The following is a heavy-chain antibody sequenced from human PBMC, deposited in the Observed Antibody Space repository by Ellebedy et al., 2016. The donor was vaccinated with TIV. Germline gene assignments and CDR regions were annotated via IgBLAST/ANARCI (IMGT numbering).Heavy chain of an antibody. Sequence: GESLKISCAASGFTFSSYAMSWVRQAPGKGLEWVSRISVSGGSTYYADSVKGRFTISRDNSKNTLYLQMNSLRAEDTAVYYCAKDRDSGSYHFDYWGQGTLVTVSS. CDR3: AKDRDSGSYHFDY. V-gene: IGHV3-23*01. CDR1: GFTFSSYA. D-gene: IGHD1-26*01. J-gene: IGHJ4*02. CDR2: ISVSGGST.